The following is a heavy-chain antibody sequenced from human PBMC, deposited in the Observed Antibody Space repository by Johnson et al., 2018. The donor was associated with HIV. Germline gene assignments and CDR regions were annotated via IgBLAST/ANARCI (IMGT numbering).Heavy chain of an antibody. CDR1: GFTFSSYA. Sequence: QMQLVESGGGLIQPGGSLRLSCAASGFTFSSYAMHWVRQAPGKGLEWVAVISYDGSNKYYADSVKGRFTISRDNSKNTLYLQMGSLRAEDMAVYYCARAGLTYTLDAFDIWGQGTMVTVSS. J-gene: IGHJ3*02. V-gene: IGHV3-30*14. D-gene: IGHD3-16*01. CDR2: ISYDGSNK. CDR3: ARAGLTYTLDAFDI.